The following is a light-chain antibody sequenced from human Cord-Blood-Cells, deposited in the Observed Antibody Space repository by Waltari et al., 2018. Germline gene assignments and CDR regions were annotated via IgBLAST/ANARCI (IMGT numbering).Light chain of an antibody. CDR1: SSAVGGYNY. J-gene: IGLJ2*01. CDR3: SSYAGSNNLV. V-gene: IGLV2-8*01. Sequence: HSALPQPPSASGSPGQSVTISCPGTSSAVGGYNYVSWYQQHPGKAPKLMIYEVSKRPAGVPDRFSGSKSGNTASLTVSGLQAEDEADYYCSSYAGSNNLVFGGGTKLTVL. CDR2: EVS.